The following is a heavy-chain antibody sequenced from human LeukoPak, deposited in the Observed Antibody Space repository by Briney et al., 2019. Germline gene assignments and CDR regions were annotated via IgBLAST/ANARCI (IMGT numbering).Heavy chain of an antibody. CDR3: ARDPSWYFDL. V-gene: IGHV4-59*01. CDR1: GGSISSYY. Sequence: SETLSLTCTVSGGSISSYYWSWIRQPPGKGLEWIGYIYYSGSTNYNPSLKSRVTISVDTSKNQFSLKLSSVTAADTAVYYCARDPSWYFDLWGRGTLVTVSS. CDR2: IYYSGST. J-gene: IGHJ2*01.